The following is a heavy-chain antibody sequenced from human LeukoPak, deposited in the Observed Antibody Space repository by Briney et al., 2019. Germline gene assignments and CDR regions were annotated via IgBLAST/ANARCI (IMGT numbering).Heavy chain of an antibody. Sequence: ASVKVSCKASGGTFSSYAISWVRQAPGQGLEWMGGIIPIFGTANYAQKFQGRVTITADESTSTAYMELSSLRSEDTAVYYCAREGGSRYFDFDWFDPWGQGTLVTVSS. D-gene: IGHD3-9*01. J-gene: IGHJ5*02. CDR3: AREGGSRYFDFDWFDP. CDR2: IIPIFGTA. V-gene: IGHV1-69*13. CDR1: GGTFSSYA.